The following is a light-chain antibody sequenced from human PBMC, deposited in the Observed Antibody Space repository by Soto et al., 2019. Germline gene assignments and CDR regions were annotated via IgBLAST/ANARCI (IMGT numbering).Light chain of an antibody. V-gene: IGKV1-33*01. Sequence: DIQMTQSPSALSASVGDRVTITCQASQDISDVLNWYQQQPGKAPKVLIYDASKLQTGVPSRFSGRGSGKDFTFTISSLQPDDSGTYYCQQFYDLPITFGHGTRLEI. CDR2: DAS. J-gene: IGKJ5*01. CDR1: QDISDV. CDR3: QQFYDLPIT.